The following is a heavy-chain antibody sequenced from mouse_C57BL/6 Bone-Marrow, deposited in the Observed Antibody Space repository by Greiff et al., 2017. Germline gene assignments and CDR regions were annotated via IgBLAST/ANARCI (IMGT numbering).Heavy chain of an antibody. CDR2: IDPSDGYT. Sequence: QVQLQQPGAELVKPGASVKLSCKASGYTFTTYWLQWLKQRPGQGLEWIGEIDPSDGYTNYNQKFKGKATLTVDTSSSTAYMQLSSLTSEDSAVYYCARVEYYGGSYEFAYWGQGTLVTVSA. D-gene: IGHD1-1*01. CDR3: ARVEYYGGSYEFAY. V-gene: IGHV1-50*01. J-gene: IGHJ3*01. CDR1: GYTFTTYW.